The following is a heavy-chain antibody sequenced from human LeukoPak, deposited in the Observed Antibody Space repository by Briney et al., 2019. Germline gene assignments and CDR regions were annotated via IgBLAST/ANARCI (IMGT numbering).Heavy chain of an antibody. J-gene: IGHJ6*03. V-gene: IGHV1-46*01. D-gene: IGHD2-8*01. CDR3: ARWLNFKPYAMSYYYYYMDV. CDR2: INPSGGST. CDR1: GYTFTSYY. Sequence: GASVKVSCKASGYTFTSYYMHWVRQAPGQGLEWMGIINPSGGSTSYAQKFQGRVTMTRDMSTSTAYMELRSLRSDDTAVYYCARWLNFKPYAMSYYYYYMDVWGKGTTVTVSS.